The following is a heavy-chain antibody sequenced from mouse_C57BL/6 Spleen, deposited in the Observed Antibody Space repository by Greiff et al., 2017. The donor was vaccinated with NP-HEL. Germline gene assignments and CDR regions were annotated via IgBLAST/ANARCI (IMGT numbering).Heavy chain of an antibody. J-gene: IGHJ3*01. V-gene: IGHV1-74*01. CDR1: GYTFTSYW. Sequence: QVQLKQPGAELVKPGASVKVSCKASGYTFTSYWMHWVKQRPGQGLEWIGRIHPSDSDTNYNQKFKGKATLTVDKSSSTAYMQLSSLTSEDSAVYYCAIEGIYYGNYGWFAYWGQGTLVTVSA. CDR2: IHPSDSDT. D-gene: IGHD2-1*01. CDR3: AIEGIYYGNYGWFAY.